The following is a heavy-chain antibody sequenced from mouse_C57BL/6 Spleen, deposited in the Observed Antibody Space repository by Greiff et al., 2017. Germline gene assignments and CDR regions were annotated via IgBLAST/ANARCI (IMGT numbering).Heavy chain of an antibody. CDR3: ARPTSYYAMDY. V-gene: IGHV1-69*01. J-gene: IGHJ4*01. CDR1: GYTFTSYW. CDR2: IDPSDSYT. Sequence: VQLQQPGAELVMPGASVKLSCKASGYTFTSYWMHWVKQRPGQGLEWIGEIDPSDSYTNYNQKFKGKSTLTVDNSSSTAYMQLSSLTSEDSAVYYCARPTSYYAMDYWGQGTAVTVSP.